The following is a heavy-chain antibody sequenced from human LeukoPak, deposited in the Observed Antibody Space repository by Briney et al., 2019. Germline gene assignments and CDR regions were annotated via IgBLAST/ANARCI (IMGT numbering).Heavy chain of an antibody. CDR2: MNPNSGNT. CDR1: GYTFTSYD. Sequence: ASAKVSCKASGYTFTSYDINWVRQATGQGLEWMGWMNPNSGNTGYAQKFQGRVTMTRNTSISTAYMELSSLRSEDTAVYYCASLTYYYDSSGYYYDGAFDIWGQGTMVTVSS. J-gene: IGHJ3*02. CDR3: ASLTYYYDSSGYYYDGAFDI. D-gene: IGHD3-22*01. V-gene: IGHV1-8*01.